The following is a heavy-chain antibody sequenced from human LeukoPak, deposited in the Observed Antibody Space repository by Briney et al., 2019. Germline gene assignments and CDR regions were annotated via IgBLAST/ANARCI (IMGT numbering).Heavy chain of an antibody. CDR3: ASLCSSTTCYVDYYYYMDV. D-gene: IGHD2-2*01. J-gene: IGHJ6*03. CDR2: ISCDGSNK. CDR1: GVTFRSFA. Sequence: GGSMRLSSAESGVTFRSFALRWGRKAPGKRLEWVAVISCDGSNKYYADSVKGRFTISRDNSKNTRYLQMNSLRAEDTTVYYCASLCSSTTCYVDYYYYMDVWGKGTTVTVSS. V-gene: IGHV3-30*11.